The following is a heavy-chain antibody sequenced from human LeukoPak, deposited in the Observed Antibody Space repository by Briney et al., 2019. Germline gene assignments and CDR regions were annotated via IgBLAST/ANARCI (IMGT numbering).Heavy chain of an antibody. Sequence: GASVKVSCKASGYTFTSYYMHWVRQAPGQGLEWMGIINPSGGSTSYAQKFQGRVTMTRDTSTSTVYMELSSLRSEDTAVYYCARGAFIAAAGTSTGEDYWGQGTLVTVSS. CDR3: ARGAFIAAAGTSTGEDY. CDR2: INPSGGST. J-gene: IGHJ4*02. V-gene: IGHV1-46*01. D-gene: IGHD6-13*01. CDR1: GYTFTSYY.